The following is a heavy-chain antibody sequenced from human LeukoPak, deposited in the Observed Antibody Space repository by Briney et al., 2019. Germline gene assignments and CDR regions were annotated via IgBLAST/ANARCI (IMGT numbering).Heavy chain of an antibody. Sequence: SETLSLTCAVYGGSFSGYYWSWIRQPPGKGLEWIGEINHSGSTNYNQSLKSRVTISVDTSKNQFSLKLSSVTAADTAVYYCARGRYSSSWYSRGLGYWGQGTLVTVSS. CDR1: GGSFSGYY. D-gene: IGHD6-13*01. CDR3: ARGRYSSSWYSRGLGY. V-gene: IGHV4-34*01. J-gene: IGHJ4*02. CDR2: INHSGST.